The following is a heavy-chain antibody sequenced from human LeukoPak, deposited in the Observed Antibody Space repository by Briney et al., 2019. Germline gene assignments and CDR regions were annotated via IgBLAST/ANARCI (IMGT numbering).Heavy chain of an antibody. J-gene: IGHJ4*02. CDR3: TTGPPTTVDFDY. V-gene: IGHV3-66*01. CDR2: IYSGGST. CDR1: GFTVSSNY. Sequence: GGSLRLSCAASGFTVSSNYMSWVRQAPGKGLEWVSAIYSGGSTYYADSVKGRFTISRDNSKNTLYLQMNSLRAEDTAVYYCTTGPPTTVDFDYWGQGTLVTVSS. D-gene: IGHD1-7*01.